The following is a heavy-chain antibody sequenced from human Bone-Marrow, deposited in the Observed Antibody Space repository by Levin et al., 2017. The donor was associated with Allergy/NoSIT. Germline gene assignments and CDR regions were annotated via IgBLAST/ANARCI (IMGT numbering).Heavy chain of an antibody. D-gene: IGHD3-3*01. CDR2: INNLGTS. CDR3: ARGGVTIPIGAGRFYYFAMDV. V-gene: IGHV4-34*04. CDR1: GGSLSGYS. Sequence: PSETLSLTCGVSGGSLSGYSWSWVRQPPGRGLEWIGEINNLGTSNNNPSVKGRAVVSKDTSKNEISLRLASVTAADSAVYYCARGGVTIPIGAGRFYYFAMDVWGQGTSVTVSS. J-gene: IGHJ6*02.